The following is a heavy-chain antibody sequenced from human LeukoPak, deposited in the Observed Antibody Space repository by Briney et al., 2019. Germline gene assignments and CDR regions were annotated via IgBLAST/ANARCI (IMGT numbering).Heavy chain of an antibody. D-gene: IGHD5-12*01. CDR2: IIPIFGTA. J-gene: IGHJ4*02. Sequence: SVKVSCKASGGTFSSYAISWVRQAPGQGLEWMGRIIPIFGTANYAQKSQGRVTITTDESTITAYMELSSLRSEDTAVYYCARDVSGYDTDTRFDYWGQGTLVTVSS. CDR3: ARDVSGYDTDTRFDY. V-gene: IGHV1-69*05. CDR1: GGTFSSYA.